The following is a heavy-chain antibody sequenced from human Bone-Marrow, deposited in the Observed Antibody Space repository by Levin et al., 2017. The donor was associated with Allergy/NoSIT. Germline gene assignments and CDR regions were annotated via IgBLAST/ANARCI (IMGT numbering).Heavy chain of an antibody. CDR1: GGTFSNYA. D-gene: IGHD6-25*01. V-gene: IGHV1-69*01. CDR3: ATKVLDSGSGFDYFQQ. Sequence: PGGSLRLSCKVSGGTFSNYAINWVRQAPIQGFEWMGGIIPVFGKLRYSRKFQGRVTITADASSRTVYLEVSSLTSDDTAVYYCATKVLDSGSGFDYFQQWGQGTLVTVSS. CDR2: IIPVFGKL. J-gene: IGHJ1*01.